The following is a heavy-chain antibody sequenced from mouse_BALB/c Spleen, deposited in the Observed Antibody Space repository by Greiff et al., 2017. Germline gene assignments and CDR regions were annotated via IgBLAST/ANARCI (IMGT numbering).Heavy chain of an antibody. V-gene: IGHV5-6-5*01. CDR3: ARVGITTVVANPYFDY. Sequence: EVQVVESGGGLVKPGGSLKLSCAASGFTFSSYAMSWVRQTPEKRLEWVASISSGGSTYYPDSVKGRFTISRDNARNILYLQMSSLRSEDTAMYYCARVGITTVVANPYFDYWGQGTTLTVSS. CDR2: ISSGGST. CDR1: GFTFSSYA. J-gene: IGHJ2*01. D-gene: IGHD1-1*01.